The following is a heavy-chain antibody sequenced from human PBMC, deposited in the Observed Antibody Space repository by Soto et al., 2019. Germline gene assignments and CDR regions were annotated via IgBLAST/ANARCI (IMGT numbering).Heavy chain of an antibody. Sequence: ASVKVSWKASGYTFTSYDINWVRQATGQGLEWMGWMNPNSGNTGYAQKFQGRVTMTRNTSISTAYMELSSLRSEDTAVYYCASGVGNYDFWIGYLYSNYYYGMDVWGQGTTVTV. CDR3: ASGVGNYDFWIGYLYSNYYYGMDV. CDR1: GYTFTSYD. CDR2: MNPNSGNT. J-gene: IGHJ6*02. D-gene: IGHD3-3*01. V-gene: IGHV1-8*01.